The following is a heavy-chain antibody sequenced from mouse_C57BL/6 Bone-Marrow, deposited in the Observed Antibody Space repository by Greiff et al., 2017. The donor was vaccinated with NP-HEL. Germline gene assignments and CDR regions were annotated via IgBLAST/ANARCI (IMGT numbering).Heavy chain of an antibody. V-gene: IGHV1-85*01. D-gene: IGHD1-1*01. CDR1: GYTFTSYD. CDR2: IYPRDGST. CDR3: ARSGYNYYGSSPWFAY. Sequence: VQLQQSGPELVKPGASVKLSCKASGYTFTSYDINWVKQRPGQGLEWIGWIYPRDGSTKYNEKFKGKATLTVDTSSSTAYMELHSLTSEDSAVYFCARSGYNYYGSSPWFAYWGQGTLVTVSA. J-gene: IGHJ3*01.